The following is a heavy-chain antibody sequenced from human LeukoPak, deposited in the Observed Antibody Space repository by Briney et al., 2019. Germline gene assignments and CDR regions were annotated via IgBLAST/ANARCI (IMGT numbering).Heavy chain of an antibody. CDR2: IYPGDSDT. J-gene: IGHJ4*02. CDR1: GYSFTSYW. CDR3: ARTPISSSKKRGSFDY. V-gene: IGHV5-51*01. D-gene: IGHD6-6*01. Sequence: GESLKISCKGSGYSFTSYWIGWVRQMPGKGLEWMGIIYPGDSDTRYSPSFQGQVTISADKSISTAYLQWSSLKASDTAMYYCARTPISSSKKRGSFDYWGQGTLVTVSS.